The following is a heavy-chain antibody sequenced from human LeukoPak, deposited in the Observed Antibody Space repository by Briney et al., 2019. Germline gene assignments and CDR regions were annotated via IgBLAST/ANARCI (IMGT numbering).Heavy chain of an antibody. CDR3: ARDYFDSSDYPQTYYYYYMDV. V-gene: IGHV3-21*01. D-gene: IGHD3-22*01. J-gene: IGHJ6*03. CDR2: ISSTSTFI. Sequence: GGSLRLSCAASGFTFSRYSMNWVRQAPGKGLELVASISSTSTFIYSADSVKGRFTISRDTAKNSLFLQMNSLRAEDTAIYYCARDYFDSSDYPQTYYYYYMDVWGKGTTVTVSS. CDR1: GFTFSRYS.